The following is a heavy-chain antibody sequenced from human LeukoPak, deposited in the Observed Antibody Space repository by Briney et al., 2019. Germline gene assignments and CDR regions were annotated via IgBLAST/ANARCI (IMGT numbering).Heavy chain of an antibody. V-gene: IGHV1-8*01. D-gene: IGHD3-22*01. CDR1: GYTFTSYD. CDR2: MNPNSGNT. Sequence: ASVKVSCKASGYTFTSYDINWVRQATGQGLEWMGWMNPNSGNTGYAQKFQGRVTMTRNTSISTAYVELSSLRSEDTAVYYCAGGDYYDSSGSGAFDIWGQGTMVTVSS. J-gene: IGHJ3*02. CDR3: AGGDYYDSSGSGAFDI.